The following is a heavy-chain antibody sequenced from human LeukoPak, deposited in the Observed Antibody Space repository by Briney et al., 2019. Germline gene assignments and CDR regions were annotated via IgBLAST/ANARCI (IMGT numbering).Heavy chain of an antibody. D-gene: IGHD3-22*01. V-gene: IGHV5-51*01. CDR2: VYPGESNT. J-gene: IGHJ2*01. Sequence: GESLKISCKGSGYSFTSVSIGWVRQMPGKGVGWMGIVYPGESNTRYSPSFQGQVTISADKSISTAYLQWSSLKASDTAVYYCARSYYDGSGYPAWYFDLWGRGTLVTVSS. CDR3: ARSYYDGSGYPAWYFDL. CDR1: GYSFTSVS.